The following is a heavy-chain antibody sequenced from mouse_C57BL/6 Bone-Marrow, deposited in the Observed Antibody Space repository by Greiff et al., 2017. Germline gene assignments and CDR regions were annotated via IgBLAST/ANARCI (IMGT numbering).Heavy chain of an antibody. V-gene: IGHV5-17*01. CDR3: AREGAYYAMDY. Sequence: EVQLVESGGGLVKPGGSLKLSCAASGFTFSDYGMHWVRQAPEKGLEWVAYISSGSSTIYYADTVKGRFTISRDNAKNTLFLQMTSLRSEDTAMYYCAREGAYYAMDYWGQGTSVTVSS. CDR2: ISSGSSTI. J-gene: IGHJ4*01. CDR1: GFTFSDYG.